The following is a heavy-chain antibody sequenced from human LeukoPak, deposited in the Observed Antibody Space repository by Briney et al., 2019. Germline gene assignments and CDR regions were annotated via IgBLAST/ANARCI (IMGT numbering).Heavy chain of an antibody. J-gene: IGHJ4*02. V-gene: IGHV3-30*02. CDR2: IRYDGSNT. CDR1: GFIFSDYG. CDR3: AKGLYGSGPGGIDY. Sequence: GGSLRLSCAATGFIFSDYGIHWLRQAPSKGLEWVAFIRYDGSNTYYADSVKGRFTISKDNSKNTLYLQMNSLRGEDTAVYYCAKGLYGSGPGGIDYWGQGALVTVSS. D-gene: IGHD3-10*01.